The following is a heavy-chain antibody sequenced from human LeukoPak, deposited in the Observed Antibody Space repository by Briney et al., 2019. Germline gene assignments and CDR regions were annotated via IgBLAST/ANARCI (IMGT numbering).Heavy chain of an antibody. CDR1: GFTFSSYA. D-gene: IGHD3-3*01. Sequence: PGGSLRLSCAASGFTFSSYAMSWVRQAPGKGLEWVSAISGSGGSTYYADSVKGRFTISRDNSKNTLYLQMNSLRAEDTAVYYCAKTTSTPGYDFWSGYLTDNYYYYGMDVRGQGTTVTVSS. J-gene: IGHJ6*02. CDR3: AKTTSTPGYDFWSGYLTDNYYYYGMDV. V-gene: IGHV3-23*01. CDR2: ISGSGGST.